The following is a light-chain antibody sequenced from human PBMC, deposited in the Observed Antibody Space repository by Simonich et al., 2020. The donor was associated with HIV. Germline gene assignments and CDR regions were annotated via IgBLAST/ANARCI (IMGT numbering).Light chain of an antibody. CDR1: QSVLYSSNNKNY. CDR2: WAS. J-gene: IGKJ1*01. Sequence: DIVLTPSPDSLAVSLGERATINCKSSQSVLYSSNNKNYLVWYQQKPGQPPKLLIYWASTRASGVPDRCSASGSGTDFTLTISSLQAEDVAFYYCQQYYSAPPTFGQGTKVEIK. CDR3: QQYYSAPPT. V-gene: IGKV4-1*01.